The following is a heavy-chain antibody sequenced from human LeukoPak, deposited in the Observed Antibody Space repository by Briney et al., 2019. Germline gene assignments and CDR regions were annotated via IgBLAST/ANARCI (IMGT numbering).Heavy chain of an antibody. Sequence: GGSLRLSCAASGFTFSSYAMSWVRQAPGKGLEWVSAISGSGGSTYYADSVKGRFTISRDNSKNTLYLQMNSPRAEDTAVYYCAKDGLGMATLRVDWFDPWGQGTLVTVSS. CDR2: ISGSGGST. CDR3: AKDGLGMATLRVDWFDP. J-gene: IGHJ5*02. CDR1: GFTFSSYA. V-gene: IGHV3-23*01. D-gene: IGHD3/OR15-3a*01.